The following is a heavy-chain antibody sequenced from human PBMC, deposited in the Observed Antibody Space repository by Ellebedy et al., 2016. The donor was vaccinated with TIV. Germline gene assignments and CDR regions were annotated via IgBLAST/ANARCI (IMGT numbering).Heavy chain of an antibody. D-gene: IGHD1-26*01. J-gene: IGHJ4*02. CDR1: GFTFSSYA. CDR2: ISAGGGST. V-gene: IGHV3-23*01. CDR3: ARSVGATDY. Sequence: GESLKISXAASGFTFSSYAMSWVRQAPGKGLEWVSGISAGGGSTYYADSVKGRFTISRDNSKNTLYLQMNSLRVEDTAVYYCARSVGATDYWGQGTLVTVSS.